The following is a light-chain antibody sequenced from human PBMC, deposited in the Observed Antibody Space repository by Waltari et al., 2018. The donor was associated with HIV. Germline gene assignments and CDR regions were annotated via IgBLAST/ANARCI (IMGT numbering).Light chain of an antibody. CDR3: SSYTTSSTYV. Sequence: QSALTQPASVSGSLGQSITISCTGTSSDVGAFDYSTWYQQHPGEAPKVMIYDVNNRPPGLSHRFSGSKSATTASLTISGLQAEDEADYYCSSYTTSSTYVFGTGTKVTVL. J-gene: IGLJ1*01. V-gene: IGLV2-14*03. CDR1: SSDVGAFDY. CDR2: DVN.